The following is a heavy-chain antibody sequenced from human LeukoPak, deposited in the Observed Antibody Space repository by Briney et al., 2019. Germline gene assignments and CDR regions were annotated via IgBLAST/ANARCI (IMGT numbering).Heavy chain of an antibody. J-gene: IGHJ4*02. CDR3: VAGNGWVGDY. CDR2: IKLDGSEQ. CDR1: GLTLSNNW. D-gene: IGHD2-8*01. Sequence: GGSLRLSCADSGLTLSNNWMSWVRQAPGTGLEWVGNIKLDGSEQYYVDSAKGRFTVSRDNGKNLLYLQMNSARDERTGLCFCVAGNGWVGDYWGQGTLVTVSS. V-gene: IGHV3-7*01.